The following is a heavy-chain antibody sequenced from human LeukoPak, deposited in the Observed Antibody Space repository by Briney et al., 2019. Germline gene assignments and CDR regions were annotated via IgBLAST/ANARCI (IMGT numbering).Heavy chain of an antibody. J-gene: IGHJ6*03. CDR3: ARGTGDYYYYYMDV. Sequence: GGSLRLSCAASGSTVSRNYMSWVRQAPGKGLEWVSVIYSGGTTYYADSVKGRFTISRDNSKNTVHLQMNSLRAEDTAVYYCARGTGDYYYYYMDVWGKGATVTVSS. CDR2: IYSGGTT. CDR1: GSTVSRNY. D-gene: IGHD1-1*01. V-gene: IGHV3-66*01.